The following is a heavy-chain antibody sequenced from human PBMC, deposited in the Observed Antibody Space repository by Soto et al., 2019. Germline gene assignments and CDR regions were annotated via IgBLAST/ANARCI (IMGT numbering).Heavy chain of an antibody. Sequence: GESLKISCKGSGYSFTSYWIGWVRQMPGKGLEWMGIIYPGDSDTRYSPSFQGQVTISADKSISTAYLQWSSLKASDTAMYYCARLPGYYYDSSGYYYGAFDIWGQGTMVTVS. CDR1: GYSFTSYW. CDR3: ARLPGYYYDSSGYYYGAFDI. CDR2: IYPGDSDT. D-gene: IGHD3-22*01. V-gene: IGHV5-51*01. J-gene: IGHJ3*02.